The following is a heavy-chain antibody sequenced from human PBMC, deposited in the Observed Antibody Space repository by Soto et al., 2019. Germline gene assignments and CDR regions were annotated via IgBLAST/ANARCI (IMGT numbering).Heavy chain of an antibody. J-gene: IGHJ3*02. CDR3: ARVRLAYYYDSSGYLDAFDI. D-gene: IGHD3-22*01. CDR1: GFTFSSYG. CDR2: ISYDGSNK. V-gene: IGHV3-30*03. Sequence: HPGGSLRLSCAASGFTFSSYGMHWVRQAPGKGLEWVAVISYDGSNKYYADSVKGRFTISRDNSKNTLYLQMNSLRAEDTAVYFCARVRLAYYYDSSGYLDAFDIWGQGTMVTVSS.